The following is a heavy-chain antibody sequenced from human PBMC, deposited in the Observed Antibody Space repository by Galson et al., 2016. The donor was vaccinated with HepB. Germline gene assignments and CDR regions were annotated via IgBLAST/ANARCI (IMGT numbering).Heavy chain of an antibody. CDR2: ISGSGDNT. CDR3: AKRRENWGHFDY. D-gene: IGHD7-27*01. Sequence: SLRLSCAASGFTFSSYVMSWVRQAPGKGLQWVSSISGSGDNTFYADSVKGRFTISRDNSKNTLYLQMDSLRAYDTALYYCAKRRENWGHFDYWGQGTLVTVSS. CDR1: GFTFSSYV. V-gene: IGHV3-23*01. J-gene: IGHJ4*02.